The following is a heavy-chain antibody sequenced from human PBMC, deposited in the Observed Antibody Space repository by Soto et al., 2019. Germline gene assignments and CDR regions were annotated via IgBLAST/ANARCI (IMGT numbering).Heavy chain of an antibody. CDR1: GFTFSSYG. J-gene: IGHJ5*02. CDR3: ARSPYSSSWNWFDP. V-gene: IGHV3-30*03. CDR2: ISYDGSNK. D-gene: IGHD6-13*01. Sequence: GGSLRLSCAASGFTFSSYGMHWVRQAPGKGLEWVAVISYDGSNKYYADSVKGRFTISRDNSKNTLYLQMNSLRAEDTAVYYCARSPYSSSWNWFDPWGQGTLVTVSS.